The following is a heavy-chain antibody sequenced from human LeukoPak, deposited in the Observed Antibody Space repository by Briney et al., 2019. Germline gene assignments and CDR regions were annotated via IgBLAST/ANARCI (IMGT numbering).Heavy chain of an antibody. Sequence: ASVKVSCKASGCTFTSYAMNWVRQAPGQGLEWMGWINTNTGNPTYAQGFTGRFVFSLGTSVSTAYLQISSLKAEDTAVYYCARGGVIRFLEWLTRDGMDVWGQGTTVTVSS. CDR1: GCTFTSYA. D-gene: IGHD3-3*01. CDR2: INTNTGNP. CDR3: ARGGVIRFLEWLTRDGMDV. J-gene: IGHJ6*02. V-gene: IGHV7-4-1*02.